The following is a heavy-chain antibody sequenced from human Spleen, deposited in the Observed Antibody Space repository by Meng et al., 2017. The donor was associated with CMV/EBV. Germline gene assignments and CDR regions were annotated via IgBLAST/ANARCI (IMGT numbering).Heavy chain of an antibody. V-gene: IGHV1-2*02. D-gene: IGHD6-6*01. CDR2: INPNNGGT. CDR1: GYSFTGYH. CDR3: ARRSSSKGARYYYGMDV. J-gene: IGHJ6*02. Sequence: GESLKVSCKASGYSFTGYHMHWVRQAPGQGLEWMGWINPNNGGTNYAQKFQGRVTMTRDTSISTAYMELSRLRSDDTAVYYCARRSSSKGARYYYGMDVWGQGTTVTVSS.